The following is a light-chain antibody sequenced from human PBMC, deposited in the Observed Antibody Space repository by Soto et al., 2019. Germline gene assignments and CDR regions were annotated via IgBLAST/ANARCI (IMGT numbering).Light chain of an antibody. CDR1: SSDVGGYNY. V-gene: IGLV2-14*01. Sequence: QSALTQPASVSGSPGQSIAISCTGTSSDVGGYNYVSWYQQHPGKAPKLIIHEVSDRPSGISDRFSGSKSGNTASLTISGLQADDEADYYCRSHTSYNTRVFGTGTKVTVL. J-gene: IGLJ1*01. CDR2: EVS. CDR3: RSHTSYNTRV.